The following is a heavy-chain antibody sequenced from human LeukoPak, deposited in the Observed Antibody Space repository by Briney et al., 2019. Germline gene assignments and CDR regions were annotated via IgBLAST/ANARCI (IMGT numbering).Heavy chain of an antibody. CDR3: ARDPRYCSGGSCDRGY. CDR1: GFTFDDYA. Sequence: GGSLRLSCAASGFTFDDYAMHWVRQAPGKGLEWVSSISSSSSYIYYADSVKGRFTISRDNAKNSLYLQMNSLRAEDTAVYYCARDPRYCSGGSCDRGYWGQGTLVTVSS. V-gene: IGHV3-21*01. D-gene: IGHD2-15*01. CDR2: ISSSSSYI. J-gene: IGHJ4*02.